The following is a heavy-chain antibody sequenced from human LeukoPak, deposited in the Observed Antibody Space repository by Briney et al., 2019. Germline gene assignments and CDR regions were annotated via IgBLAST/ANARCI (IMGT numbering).Heavy chain of an antibody. V-gene: IGHV3-20*04. CDR1: GFTFDDHG. J-gene: IGHJ4*02. CDR3: AGGDRNGWYFDY. D-gene: IGHD6-19*01. Sequence: GGSLRLSCAASGFTFDDHGMSWVRQVPGKGLEWVSGINWNGGSTGYAHSVKGRFTISRDNAKISLYLQMNSLRAEHTALYYCAGGDRNGWYFDYWGQGTLVTVSS. CDR2: INWNGGST.